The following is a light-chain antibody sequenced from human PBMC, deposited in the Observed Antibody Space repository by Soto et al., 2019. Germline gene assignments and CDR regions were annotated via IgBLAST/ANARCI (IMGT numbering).Light chain of an antibody. CDR1: SSDVGGDSY. CDR3: FSYAGRYTFV. V-gene: IGLV2-11*01. CDR2: DVT. J-gene: IGLJ1*01. Sequence: QSALTQPRSVSGSPGQSVTISCTGTSSDVGGDSYVYWYQQHPGKAPKLMIYDVTTRPSGIPDRFSGSKSGNTASLTISGLQDEDVAEYYCFSYAGRYTFVFGTRTKLHVL.